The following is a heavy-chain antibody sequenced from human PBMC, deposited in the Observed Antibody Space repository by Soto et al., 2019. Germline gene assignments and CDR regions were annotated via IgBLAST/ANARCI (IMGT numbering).Heavy chain of an antibody. V-gene: IGHV1-69*02. CDR2: IIPILGIA. CDR3: ARVDDGDYVFDY. D-gene: IGHD4-17*01. Sequence: QVQLVQSGAEVKKPGSSVKVSCKASGGTFSSYTISWVRQATGQGLEWMGRIIPILGIANYAQKFQGRVTITADKSTSTAYMELSSLRSEDTAVYYCARVDDGDYVFDYWGQGTLVTVSS. CDR1: GGTFSSYT. J-gene: IGHJ4*02.